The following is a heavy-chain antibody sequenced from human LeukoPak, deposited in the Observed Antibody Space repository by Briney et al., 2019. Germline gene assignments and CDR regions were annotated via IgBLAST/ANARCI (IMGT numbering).Heavy chain of an antibody. CDR1: GGSISSSSYY. V-gene: IGHV4-39*07. J-gene: IGHJ6*02. Sequence: SETLSLTCTVSGGSISSSSYYWGWIRQPPGKGLEWIGSIYYSGSTYYNPSLKSRVTISVDTSKNQLSLKLSSVTAADTAVYYCARDGDYGGYSGYFYAMDVWGQGTTVTVSS. CDR2: IYYSGST. D-gene: IGHD4-23*01. CDR3: ARDGDYGGYSGYFYAMDV.